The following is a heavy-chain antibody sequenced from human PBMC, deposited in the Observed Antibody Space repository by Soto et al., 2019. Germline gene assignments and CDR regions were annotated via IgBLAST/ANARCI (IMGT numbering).Heavy chain of an antibody. CDR3: AEDRSSSWDRPYYYGMDV. J-gene: IGHJ6*02. V-gene: IGHV3-23*01. D-gene: IGHD6-13*01. Sequence: GGSLRLSCAASGFTFSSYAMSWVRQAPGKGLEWVSAISGSGGSTYYADSVKGRFTISRDNSKNTLYLQMNSLRAEDTAVYYCAEDRSSSWDRPYYYGMDVWGQGTTVTVSS. CDR2: ISGSGGST. CDR1: GFTFSSYA.